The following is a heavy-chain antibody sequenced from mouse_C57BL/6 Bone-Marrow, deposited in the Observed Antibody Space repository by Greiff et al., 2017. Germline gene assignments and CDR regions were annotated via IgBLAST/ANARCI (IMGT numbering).Heavy chain of an antibody. Sequence: EVKLQQSGAELVRPGASVKLSCTASGFNIKDYYMHWVKQRPEQGLEWIGRIDPEDGDTEYAPKFEGKATMTADTSSNTAYLHLSRLTSEDTAVYYCTSPYGTYWGQGTTLTVSS. CDR1: GFNIKDYY. J-gene: IGHJ2*01. CDR3: TSPYGTY. D-gene: IGHD2-1*01. CDR2: IDPEDGDT. V-gene: IGHV14-1*01.